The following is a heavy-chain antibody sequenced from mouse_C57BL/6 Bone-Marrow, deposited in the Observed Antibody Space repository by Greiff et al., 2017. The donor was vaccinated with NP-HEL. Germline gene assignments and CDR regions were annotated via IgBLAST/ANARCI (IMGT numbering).Heavy chain of an antibody. D-gene: IGHD1-1*01. Sequence: DVKLVESGAELVKPGASVKLSCTASGFNFKDYYMHWVKQRTEQGLAWIGRIDPEDGATKYAPKFQGKATITADTSSKQASLQLSSLTTEDTAVYYGARGGTVVYFDDWGQGTTLTVTS. CDR2: IDPEDGAT. V-gene: IGHV14-2*01. CDR1: GFNFKDYY. J-gene: IGHJ2*01. CDR3: ARGGTVVYFDD.